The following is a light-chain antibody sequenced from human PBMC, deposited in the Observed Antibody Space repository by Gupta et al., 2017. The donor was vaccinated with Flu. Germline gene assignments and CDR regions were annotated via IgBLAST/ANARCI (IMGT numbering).Light chain of an antibody. CDR1: SSNIGSKT. J-gene: IGLJ2*01. CDR2: YNN. CDR3: AAWDDSLNGVV. Sequence: QSVLTQAPSASGTPGQRVTISCSGSSSNIGSKTVNWYHQLPGTAPKLLIYYNNQRPSGVPDRFSCSKSGTSASLAISGLQSEDEADYYCAAWDDSLNGVVFGGGTKLTVL. V-gene: IGLV1-44*01.